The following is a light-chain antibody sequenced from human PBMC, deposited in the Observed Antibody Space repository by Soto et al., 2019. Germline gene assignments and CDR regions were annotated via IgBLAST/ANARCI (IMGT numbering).Light chain of an antibody. CDR2: ATS. CDR3: HQYYDWPPWT. CDR1: QSVSNS. V-gene: IGKV3-15*01. J-gene: IGKJ1*01. Sequence: LTQSPATLSMSPGETATLSCRASQSVSNSLAWYRQRPGQPPSLLIYATSTRATGVPARFTGSGSGTEFTLTISSLQSEDFAVYYCHQYYDWPPWTFGQGTKVDIK.